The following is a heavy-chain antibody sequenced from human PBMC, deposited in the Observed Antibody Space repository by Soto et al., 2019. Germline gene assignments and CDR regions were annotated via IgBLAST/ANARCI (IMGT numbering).Heavy chain of an antibody. CDR3: ARHGSN. J-gene: IGHJ4*02. V-gene: IGHV4-39*01. CDR1: GVSISKSSYY. Sequence: SETLSLTCTVSGVSISKSSYYWGWIRLPPGKGLEWIGTIYYSGITYYNPSLKSRVTISVDTSKNQFSLKLTSVTAADTAVYYCARHGSNWGQGTLVTVSS. CDR2: IYYSGIT.